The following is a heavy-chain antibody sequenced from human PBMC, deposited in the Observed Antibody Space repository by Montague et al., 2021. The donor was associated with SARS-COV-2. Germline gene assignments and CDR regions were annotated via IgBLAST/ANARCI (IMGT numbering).Heavy chain of an antibody. D-gene: IGHD2-2*01. CDR2: IFYTGST. CDR3: ARDGGYDT. J-gene: IGHJ5*02. Sequence: TLSLTCTVSGGSIAKSNYYWTWIRQPPGKGLEWIGYIFYTGSTYYNPSLKSRLTMSVDTSKNQFSLKLNSVTAADTAVSYCARDGGYDTWGQGTLVTVSP. CDR1: GGSIAKSNYY. V-gene: IGHV4-31*03.